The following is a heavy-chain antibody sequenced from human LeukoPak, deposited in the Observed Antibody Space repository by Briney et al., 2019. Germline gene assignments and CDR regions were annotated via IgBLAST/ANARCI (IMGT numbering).Heavy chain of an antibody. CDR3: ARGRPHGNDY. J-gene: IGHJ4*02. CDR1: GFTFSSYG. CDR2: IWYDGSNK. D-gene: IGHD4-23*01. V-gene: IGHV3-33*01. Sequence: GRSLRLSCAASGFTFSSYGMHWGRQAPGKGLEWVAVIWYDGSNKYYEDSVQGRFIISRDNAKNTLYLQMHRLSVAVTAVYSCARGRPHGNDYWGQGTLVTVSS.